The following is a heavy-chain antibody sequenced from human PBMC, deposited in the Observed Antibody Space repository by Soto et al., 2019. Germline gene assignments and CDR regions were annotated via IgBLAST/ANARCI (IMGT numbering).Heavy chain of an antibody. V-gene: IGHV3-30-3*01. CDR2: ISYDGSNK. Sequence: QVQLVESGGGVVQPGRSLRLSCAASGFTFSSYAMHWVRQAPGKGLEWVAVISYDGSNKYYADSVKGRFTISRDNSKNTLYLQMNSLRAEDTAVYYCARDDRVDYWGQGTLVTVSS. CDR1: GFTFSSYA. D-gene: IGHD3-10*01. CDR3: ARDDRVDY. J-gene: IGHJ4*02.